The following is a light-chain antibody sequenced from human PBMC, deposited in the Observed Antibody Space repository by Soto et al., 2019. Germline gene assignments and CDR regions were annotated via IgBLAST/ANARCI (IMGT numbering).Light chain of an antibody. CDR1: DIGSKS. Sequence: SYELTQPPSVSVAPGQTAMITCGGNDIGSKSVHWYQQRPGQAPVLVVYDDRDRPSGIPERFSGSNSGSTATLTISRVEAGDEADYYCQVWETNREYMIFGGGTKLTVL. CDR3: QVWETNREYMI. V-gene: IGLV3-21*02. CDR2: DDR. J-gene: IGLJ2*01.